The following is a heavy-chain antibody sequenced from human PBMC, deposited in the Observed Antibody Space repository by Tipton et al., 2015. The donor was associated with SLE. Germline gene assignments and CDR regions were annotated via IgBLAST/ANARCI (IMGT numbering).Heavy chain of an antibody. Sequence: TLSLTCSVSGGPVSSGFYYWSWIRQPAGKGLEWIGRINTSGTTNYNPSLKSRVTISLDTSRNHFSLRLSSVTAADTAVYYCARSHSSGRDYYYYMDVWGNGTTVTVS. D-gene: IGHD6-19*01. V-gene: IGHV4-61*02. CDR3: ARSHSSGRDYYYYMDV. J-gene: IGHJ6*03. CDR1: GGPVSSGFYY. CDR2: INTSGTT.